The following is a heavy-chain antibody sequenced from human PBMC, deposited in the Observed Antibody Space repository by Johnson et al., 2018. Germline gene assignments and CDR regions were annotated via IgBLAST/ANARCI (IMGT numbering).Heavy chain of an antibody. V-gene: IGHV4-59*01. J-gene: IGHJ3*02. CDR2: IFYTGNT. CDR3: VRDYAFEI. Sequence: QVQLQESGPGLVKPSETLSLTCTVSGGSMTDYHWSWIRQSPGKGLEWIGYIFYTGNTNYNPSLKSRVTISADTSKNKFSLNLRSVTAADTAIYYCVRDYAFEIGGQWTMVTVSS. CDR1: GGSMTDYH.